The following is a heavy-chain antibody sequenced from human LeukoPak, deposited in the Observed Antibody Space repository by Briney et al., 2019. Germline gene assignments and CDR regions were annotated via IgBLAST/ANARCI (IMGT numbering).Heavy chain of an antibody. V-gene: IGHV3-30*18. Sequence: ERSLRLSCAASRFTFSNYGMHWVRQAPGKGLEWVAVISYEGSTKFYTDSVRGRFTISRDNAKNSLYLQMNSLRAEDTAVYYCAELGITMIGDVWGKGTTVTVSS. CDR1: RFTFSNYG. CDR3: AELGITMIGDV. D-gene: IGHD3-10*02. CDR2: ISYEGSTK. J-gene: IGHJ6*04.